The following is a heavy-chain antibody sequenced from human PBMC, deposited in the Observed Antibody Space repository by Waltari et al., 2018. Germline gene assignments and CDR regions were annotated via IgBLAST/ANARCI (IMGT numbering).Heavy chain of an antibody. CDR2: SNNGGIT. CDR3: ARGPQEWFAV. CDR1: GFTVRNTY. Sequence: DVQLVESGGGLMQSGGSLRLSCVASGFTVRNTYRNWVRQAPGKGLAWVSVSNNGGITYYTDSVKGRFTISRDNSKNTVYLQMNSLTAEDTGIYYCARGPQEWFAVWGQGTQVTV. V-gene: IGHV3-53*01. D-gene: IGHD3-3*01. J-gene: IGHJ4*02.